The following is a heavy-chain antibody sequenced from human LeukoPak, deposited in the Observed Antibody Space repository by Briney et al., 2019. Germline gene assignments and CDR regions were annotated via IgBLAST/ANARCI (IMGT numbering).Heavy chain of an antibody. CDR1: GGSISSSSYY. V-gene: IGHV4-39*01. D-gene: IGHD2-2*01. Sequence: SETLSLTCTVSGGSISSSSYYWGWIRQPPGKGLEWIGSIYYSGSTYYNPSLKSRVTISVDTSKNQFSLKLSSVTAADTAVYYCAMGCSSTSCSPVRNWFDPWGQGTLVTVSS. CDR2: IYYSGST. CDR3: AMGCSSTSCSPVRNWFDP. J-gene: IGHJ5*02.